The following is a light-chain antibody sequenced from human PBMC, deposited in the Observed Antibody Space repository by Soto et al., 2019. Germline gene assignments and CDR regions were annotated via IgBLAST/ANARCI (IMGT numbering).Light chain of an antibody. CDR3: QQYKSYRKT. CDR1: QSISSW. Sequence: DIQMTQSPSTLSASVGDRVTITCRSSQSISSWLAWYQQKPGKAPKLLIYKASSLESGVPSSFSGSGSGTEFTLTISILQHHDFAPYYCQQYKSYRKTFGQGNKVEMK. CDR2: KAS. J-gene: IGKJ1*01. V-gene: IGKV1-5*03.